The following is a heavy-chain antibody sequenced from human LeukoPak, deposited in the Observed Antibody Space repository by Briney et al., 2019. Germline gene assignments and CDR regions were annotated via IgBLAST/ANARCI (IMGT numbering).Heavy chain of an antibody. D-gene: IGHD2-8*02. CDR1: GCTFTDYY. J-gene: IGHJ4*02. CDR2: INAKSGHT. CDR3: ARQNTGQLDY. V-gene: IGHV1-2*02. Sequence: ASVKVSCKASGCTFTDYYMHWVRQAPGQGLEWMGWINAKSGHTKYAQKFQARVTMTRDTSITTTYMEVSRLSSDDTAVYYCARQNTGQLDYWGQGTLVTVSS.